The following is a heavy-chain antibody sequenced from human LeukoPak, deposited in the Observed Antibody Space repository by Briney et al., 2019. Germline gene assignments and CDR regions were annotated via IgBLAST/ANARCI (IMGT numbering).Heavy chain of an antibody. CDR3: ARAPSTVRSWYYFDY. Sequence: GGSLRLSCAASGFTVSSSHMSWVRQAPGKGLEWVSATYSGGYTNYADSVKGRFSISRDDSKNTLYLQMSSLRAEDTAVYYCARAPSTVRSWYYFDYWGQGILVTVSP. CDR2: TYSGGYT. J-gene: IGHJ4*02. D-gene: IGHD6-13*01. V-gene: IGHV3-66*01. CDR1: GFTVSSSH.